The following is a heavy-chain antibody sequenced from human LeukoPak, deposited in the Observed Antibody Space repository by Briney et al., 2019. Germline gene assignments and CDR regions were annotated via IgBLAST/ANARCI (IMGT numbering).Heavy chain of an antibody. CDR3: ARASPNVDTAMVYYNWFDP. D-gene: IGHD5-18*01. J-gene: IGHJ5*02. CDR1: GGTFSSYA. Sequence: ASVKVSCKASGGTFSSYAISWVRQAPGQGLEWMGGIIPIFGTANYAQKFQGRVTITADESTNTAYMELSSLRSEDTAVYYCARASPNVDTAMVYYNWFDPWGQGTLVTVSS. CDR2: IIPIFGTA. V-gene: IGHV1-69*13.